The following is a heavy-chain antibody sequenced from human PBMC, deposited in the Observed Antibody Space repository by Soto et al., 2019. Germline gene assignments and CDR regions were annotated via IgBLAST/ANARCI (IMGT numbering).Heavy chain of an antibody. Sequence: GGSLRLSCAASGFSFRSYAMNWVRQAPGEGLEWVSYISVGSGSIFYADSVKGRFTISRDDAKNSLYLQMNTLRGEDTAVYYCVRDDRWAFDIWGQGTMVTVSS. CDR2: ISVGSGSI. CDR1: GFSFRSYA. D-gene: IGHD3-22*01. V-gene: IGHV3-48*01. J-gene: IGHJ3*02. CDR3: VRDDRWAFDI.